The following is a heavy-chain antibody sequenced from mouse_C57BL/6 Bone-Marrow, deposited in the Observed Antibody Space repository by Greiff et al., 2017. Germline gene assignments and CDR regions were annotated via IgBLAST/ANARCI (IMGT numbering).Heavy chain of an antibody. V-gene: IGHV1-81*01. D-gene: IGHD4-1*01. Sequence: QVQLQQSGAELARPGASVKLSCKASGYTFTSYGISWVKQRTGQGLEWIGEIYPRSGNTYYNEKFKGKATLTADKSSSTAYMELRSLTSEDSAVFDCARSGPLGRSFDYWGQGTTLTVSS. CDR1: GYTFTSYG. CDR2: IYPRSGNT. J-gene: IGHJ2*01. CDR3: ARSGPLGRSFDY.